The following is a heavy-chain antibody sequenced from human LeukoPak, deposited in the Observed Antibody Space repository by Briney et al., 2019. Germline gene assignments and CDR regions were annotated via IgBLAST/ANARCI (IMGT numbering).Heavy chain of an antibody. CDR2: VSGSGGDT. V-gene: IGHV3-23*01. CDR1: GFTFSTYA. CDR3: ATTLNTGFFQS. D-gene: IGHD5-18*01. Sequence: GGSLRLSCAASGFTFSTYAMHWVRQAPGKGLEWVSAVSGSGGDTYYADSVTGRFTISRDNSKNTLYVLLNSRRAEDTAVYYCATTLNTGFFQSWGRGTLVTVSS. J-gene: IGHJ5*02.